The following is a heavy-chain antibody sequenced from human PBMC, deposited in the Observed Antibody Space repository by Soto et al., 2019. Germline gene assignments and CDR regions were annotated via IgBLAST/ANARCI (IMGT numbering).Heavy chain of an antibody. J-gene: IGHJ5*02. CDR1: GGSISSPTYY. CDR2: IFYNGRT. D-gene: IGHD5-12*01. Sequence: SVTLSLTCSVSGGSISSPTYYWGWVRRAPGGGPEWIGNIFYNGRTDYNPSLQSRVTISVDTSKNQFSLRLASVTAADTAVYYCARGGFGADDESDWFDPWGHGTLVTVSS. V-gene: IGHV4-39*02. CDR3: ARGGFGADDESDWFDP.